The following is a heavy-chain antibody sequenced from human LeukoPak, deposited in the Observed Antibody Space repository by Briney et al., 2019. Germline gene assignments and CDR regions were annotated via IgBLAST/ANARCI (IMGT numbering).Heavy chain of an antibody. CDR2: IIPIFGTA. CDR3: AREGSGGYESNWFDP. V-gene: IGHV1-69*06. D-gene: IGHD5-12*01. J-gene: IGHJ5*02. Sequence: GASVKVSCKASGGTFSSYAISWVRQAPGQGLEWMGGIIPIFGTANYAQKFQGRVTITADKSTSTAYMELSSLRSEDTAVYYCAREGSGGYESNWFDPWGQGTLVTVSS. CDR1: GGTFSSYA.